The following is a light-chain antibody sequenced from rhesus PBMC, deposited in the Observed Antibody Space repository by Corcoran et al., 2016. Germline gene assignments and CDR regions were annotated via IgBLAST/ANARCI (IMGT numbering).Light chain of an antibody. CDR2: YAS. CDR1: QGISSY. V-gene: IGKV1-37*01. Sequence: DIQMTQSPSSLSASVGDRVTITCRASQGISSYLAWYQQKPGKAPKPLIYYASNLESGVPSRFIGRGSGTEFTLTISSLQPEDFATYYCQQYNSDPLTFGGGTKVEIK. J-gene: IGKJ4*01. CDR3: QQYNSDPLT.